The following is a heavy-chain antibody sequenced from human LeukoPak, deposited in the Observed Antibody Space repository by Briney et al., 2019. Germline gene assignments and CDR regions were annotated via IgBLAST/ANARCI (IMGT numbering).Heavy chain of an antibody. CDR2: IYPGDSDT. D-gene: IGHD2-15*01. Sequence: GESLKISCQGSGYSFTSYWIGWVRQMPGKGLEWMGIIYPGDSDTRYSPSFQGQVTISADKSISTAYLQWSSLKASDTAMYYCARRVGYCSGGSCYPYFDYWGQGTLVTVSS. J-gene: IGHJ4*02. CDR1: GYSFTSYW. V-gene: IGHV5-51*01. CDR3: ARRVGYCSGGSCYPYFDY.